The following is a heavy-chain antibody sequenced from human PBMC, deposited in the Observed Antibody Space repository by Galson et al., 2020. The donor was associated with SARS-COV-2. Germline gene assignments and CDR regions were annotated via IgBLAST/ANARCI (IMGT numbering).Heavy chain of an antibody. Sequence: SETLSLTCTISGASVSTSSYYWGWIRQTPGKGLEWIVSTSYTGGTYSSPSLKRRITISLNMSQNEFSLKLTSVTAADTAVYYCASSSGGTAAMPLNSFDPWGQGTLVTVSS. CDR1: GASVSTSSYY. CDR3: ASSSGGTAAMPLNSFDP. CDR2: TSYTGGT. D-gene: IGHD1-26*01. V-gene: IGHV4-39*07. J-gene: IGHJ5*02.